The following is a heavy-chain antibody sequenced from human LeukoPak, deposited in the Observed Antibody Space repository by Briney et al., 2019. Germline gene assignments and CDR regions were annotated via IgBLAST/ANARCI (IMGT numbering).Heavy chain of an antibody. V-gene: IGHV3-9*03. CDR2: ISWNSGSI. CDR1: GFTFDDYA. CDR3: AKDSGSYWGYFDY. D-gene: IGHD1-26*01. Sequence: GGSLRLSCAASGFTFDDYAMHWVRQAPGKGLEWVSGISWNSGSIGHADSVKGRFTISRDNAKNSLYLQMNSLRAEDMALYYCAKDSGSYWGYFDYWGQGTLVTVSS. J-gene: IGHJ4*02.